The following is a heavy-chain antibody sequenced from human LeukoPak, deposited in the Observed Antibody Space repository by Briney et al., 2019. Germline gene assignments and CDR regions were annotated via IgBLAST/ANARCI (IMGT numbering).Heavy chain of an antibody. V-gene: IGHV4-61*08. D-gene: IGHD1-26*01. CDR1: GGSVSSDGYY. CDR3: ARAPSGSPTSNYYFDY. CDR2: IYYSGST. Sequence: SETLSLTCTVSGGSVSSDGYYWSWIRQPPGKGLEWIGYIYYSGSTNYNPSLKSRVTISVDTSKNQFSLKLSSVTAADTAVYYCARAPSGSPTSNYYFDYWGQGTLVTVSS. J-gene: IGHJ4*02.